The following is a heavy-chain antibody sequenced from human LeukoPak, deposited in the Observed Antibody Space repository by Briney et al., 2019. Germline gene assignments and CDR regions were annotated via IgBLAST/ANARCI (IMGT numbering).Heavy chain of an antibody. V-gene: IGHV3-30*18. Sequence: PGGFLRLSCAASGFTFSSYEMNWVRQAPGKGLEWVAVISYDGSNKYYADSVKGRFTISRDNSKNTLYLQMNSLRAEDTAVYYCAKDDDSSGYYYPHLDYWGQGTLVTVSS. CDR1: GFTFSSYE. CDR3: AKDDDSSGYYYPHLDY. D-gene: IGHD3-22*01. CDR2: ISYDGSNK. J-gene: IGHJ4*02.